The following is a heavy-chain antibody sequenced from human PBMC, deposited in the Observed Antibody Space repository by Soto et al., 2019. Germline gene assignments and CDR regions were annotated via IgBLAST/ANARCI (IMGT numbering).Heavy chain of an antibody. CDR1: GFTFSSYA. D-gene: IGHD1-1*01. J-gene: IGHJ4*02. CDR3: AKVNYNWNDAGIDY. V-gene: IGHV3-23*01. Sequence: GGSLRLSCAASGFTFSSYAMSWVRQAPGKGLEWVSAISGSGGSTYYADSVKGRFTISRDNSKNTLYLQMNSLRAEDTAVYYCAKVNYNWNDAGIDYWGQGTLVTVSS. CDR2: ISGSGGST.